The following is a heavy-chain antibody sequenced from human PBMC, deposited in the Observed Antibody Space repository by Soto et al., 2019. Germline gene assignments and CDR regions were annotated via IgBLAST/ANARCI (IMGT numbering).Heavy chain of an antibody. J-gene: IGHJ4*02. CDR1: GYTFTSYD. D-gene: IGHD3-3*01. V-gene: IGHV1-8*01. CDR3: ARSASTPFWRKVDY. Sequence: QVQLVQSGAEVKKPGASVKVSCKASGYTFTSYDINWVRQATGQGLEWMGWMNPNGGNTGYAQKFQGRVTMTRNTSISTAYMELSSLSSEDTAVYYCARSASTPFWRKVDYCGQGTLVTVSS. CDR2: MNPNGGNT.